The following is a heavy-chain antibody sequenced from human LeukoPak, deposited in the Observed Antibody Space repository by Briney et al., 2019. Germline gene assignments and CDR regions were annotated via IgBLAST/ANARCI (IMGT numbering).Heavy chain of an antibody. D-gene: IGHD6-6*01. J-gene: IGHJ6*03. CDR3: ARDRGGRGSPEGYGSSSQFYYYYMDV. CDR1: GGSISGYY. Sequence: PSETLSLTCSVSGGSISGYYWSWIRQPAGKGLEWMGRIYSSGTTNYNPSLKSRVTISIDKSKDQFSLNLSSVTAADTAVYYCARDRGGRGSPEGYGSSSQFYYYYMDVWGKGTTVTVSS. CDR2: IYSSGTT. V-gene: IGHV4-4*07.